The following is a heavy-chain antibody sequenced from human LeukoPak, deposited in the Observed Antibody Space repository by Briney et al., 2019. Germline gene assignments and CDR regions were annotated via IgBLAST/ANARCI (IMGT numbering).Heavy chain of an antibody. CDR3: ARVLRYCSGGNCYSGGLGYMDV. Sequence: GGSLRLSCAASGFTFSDYNMRWIRQAPGKGLEWVSSISRSGTTKYYADSVKGRFTISRDNAKNSLFLQMNSLRAEDTAVYYCARVLRYCSGGNCYSGGLGYMDVWGKGTTVTISS. CDR2: ISRSGTTK. D-gene: IGHD2-15*01. J-gene: IGHJ6*03. CDR1: GFTFSDYN. V-gene: IGHV3-11*01.